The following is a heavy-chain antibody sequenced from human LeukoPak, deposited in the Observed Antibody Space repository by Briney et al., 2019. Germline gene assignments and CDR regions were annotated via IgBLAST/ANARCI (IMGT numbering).Heavy chain of an antibody. V-gene: IGHV4-4*08. CDR1: GGSIRGYY. J-gene: IGHJ5*02. CDR3: ARDRNNWNDFETGWFDP. Sequence: SETLSLTCTVSGGSIRGYYWSWIRQSPEKGLEWIGYIYSSGSTNYNPSLKSRVTMSVDTSKNQFSLKLSSVTAADTAVYYCARDRNNWNDFETGWFDPWGQGTLVTVSS. CDR2: IYSSGST. D-gene: IGHD1-1*01.